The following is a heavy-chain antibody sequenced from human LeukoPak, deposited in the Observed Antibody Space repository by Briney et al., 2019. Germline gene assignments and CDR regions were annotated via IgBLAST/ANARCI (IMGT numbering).Heavy chain of an antibody. V-gene: IGHV3-23*01. CDR1: GFTFSSYG. J-gene: IGHJ5*02. D-gene: IGHD6-13*01. CDR3: ARVLGIAADDNWFDP. Sequence: GGTLRLSCAASGFTFSSYGMSWVRQAPGRGLEWVSAISSSGGTTYYADSVKGRFTISRDNSKNTLYLQMNSLKTEDTAVYYCARVLGIAADDNWFDPWGQGTLVTVSS. CDR2: ISSSGGTT.